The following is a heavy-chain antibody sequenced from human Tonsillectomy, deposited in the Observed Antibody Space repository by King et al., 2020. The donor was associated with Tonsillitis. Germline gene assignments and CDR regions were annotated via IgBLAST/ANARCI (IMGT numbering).Heavy chain of an antibody. D-gene: IGHD3-22*01. Sequence: VKLVESGGGLVQPGGSLRLSCAASGFTFSSYAMSWVRQAPGKGLEWVSDIGGSGGSTYYADSVKGRFTISRDNSKNTLYLQMNSLRAGDTAVYYCAKESFGIVVVNTLAYWGQGTLVTVSS. CDR3: AKESFGIVVVNTLAY. J-gene: IGHJ4*02. CDR2: IGGSGGST. V-gene: IGHV3-23*04. CDR1: GFTFSSYA.